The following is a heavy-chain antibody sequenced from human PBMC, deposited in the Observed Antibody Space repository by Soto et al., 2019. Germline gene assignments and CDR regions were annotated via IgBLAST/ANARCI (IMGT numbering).Heavy chain of an antibody. V-gene: IGHV2-5*02. CDR3: AHRVLRTVFGLVTTTVIYFDF. CDR1: GFSLTTSGVG. CDR2: IYWDDDK. J-gene: IGHJ4*02. Sequence: QITLNESGPTVVRPTETLTLTCRFSGFSLTTSGVGVGWIRQSPGKAPEWLALIYWDDDKQYSASVKCRITITKYTSKNQVVLTVSDLDPTDTATYSCAHRVLRTVFGLVTTTVIYFDFWGQGTPVAVS. D-gene: IGHD3-3*01.